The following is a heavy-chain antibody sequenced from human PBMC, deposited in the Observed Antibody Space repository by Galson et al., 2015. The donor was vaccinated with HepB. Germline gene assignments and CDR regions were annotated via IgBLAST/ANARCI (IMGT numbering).Heavy chain of an antibody. CDR3: ARDLGVGAVGLNWFDP. Sequence: SLRLSCAASGFTFSSYSMNWVRQAPGKGLEWVSSISSSSSYIYYADSVKGRFTISRDNAKNSLYLQMNSLRAEDTAVYYCARDLGVGAVGLNWFDPWGQGTLVTVSS. D-gene: IGHD3-16*01. J-gene: IGHJ5*02. V-gene: IGHV3-21*01. CDR1: GFTFSSYS. CDR2: ISSSSSYI.